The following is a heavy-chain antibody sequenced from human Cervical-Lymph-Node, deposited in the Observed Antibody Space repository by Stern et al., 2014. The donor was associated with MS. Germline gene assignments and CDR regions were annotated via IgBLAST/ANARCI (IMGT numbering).Heavy chain of an antibody. D-gene: IGHD3-10*01. J-gene: IGHJ4*02. V-gene: IGHV1-69*01. CDR2: IIPIYGTP. CDR1: GHTFSTYA. Sequence: QVQLVQSGAEVKKPGSSVKVSCKISGHTFSTYAISWVRQAPGQGLEWMGGIIPIYGTPNYAQNFQARVTVTADESTGTAYMELTSLTSEDTAVYYCAIGYYGSGSFACDYWGQGTSVTVSS. CDR3: AIGYYGSGSFACDY.